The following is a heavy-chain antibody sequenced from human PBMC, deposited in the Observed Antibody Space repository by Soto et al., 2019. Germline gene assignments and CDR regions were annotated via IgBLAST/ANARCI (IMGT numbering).Heavy chain of an antibody. CDR1: GFTFSSYA. Sequence: GGSLRLSCAASGFTFSSYAMSWVRQAPGKGLEWVSAISGSGGSTYYADSVKGRFTISRDNSKNTLYLQMNSLRAEDTAVYFFVKDPSYSSSWSQYFQHWGEGTLVTVSS. CDR3: VKDPSYSSSWSQYFQH. D-gene: IGHD6-13*01. V-gene: IGHV3-23*01. CDR2: ISGSGGST. J-gene: IGHJ1*01.